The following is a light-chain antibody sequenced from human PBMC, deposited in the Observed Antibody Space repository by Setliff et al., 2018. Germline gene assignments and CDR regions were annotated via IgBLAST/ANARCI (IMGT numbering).Light chain of an antibody. CDR2: DVS. CDR3: SSYTSSSTVV. J-gene: IGLJ1*01. Sequence: QSVLTQPASMSGSPGQSITISCTGTSSDVGGYNYVSWYQQHPGKAPKLMIYDVSKRPSGVSNRFSGSKSGNTASLTISGLQAEDEADYYCSSYTSSSTVVFGTGTKVTVL. CDR1: SSDVGGYNY. V-gene: IGLV2-14*01.